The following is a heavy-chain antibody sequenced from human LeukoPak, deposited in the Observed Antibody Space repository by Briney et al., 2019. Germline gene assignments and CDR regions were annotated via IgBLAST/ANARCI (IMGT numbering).Heavy chain of an antibody. CDR2: TSGSGSST. V-gene: IGHV3-23*01. CDR3: ARGLSGTYFALDY. Sequence: GGSLRPSCAASGFTFSSYAMNWVRQAPGKGLEWVSGTSGSGSSTYYADSVKGRFTISRDNSKNTLSLQMNSLRAEDTAVYYCARGLSGTYFALDYWGQGTRVTVSS. J-gene: IGHJ4*02. CDR1: GFTFSSYA. D-gene: IGHD3-10*01.